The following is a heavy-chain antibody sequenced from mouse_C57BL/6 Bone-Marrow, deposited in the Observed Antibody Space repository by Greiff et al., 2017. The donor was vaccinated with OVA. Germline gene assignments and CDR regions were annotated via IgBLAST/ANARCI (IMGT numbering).Heavy chain of an antibody. CDR2: IWWDDAK. CDR1: GFSLSTFGMG. Sequence: QVTLKESGPGILQPSQTLSLTCSFSGFSLSTFGMGVGWIRQPSGQGLVWLAHIWWDDAKYSDPALKRRLTISKDTSKNQVFLKIANVDTADTATYYCARIVYYSNYGFAYWGQGTLVTVSA. J-gene: IGHJ3*01. CDR3: ARIVYYSNYGFAY. V-gene: IGHV8-8*01. D-gene: IGHD2-5*01.